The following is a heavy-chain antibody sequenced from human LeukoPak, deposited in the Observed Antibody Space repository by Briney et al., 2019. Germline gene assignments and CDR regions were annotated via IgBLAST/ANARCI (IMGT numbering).Heavy chain of an antibody. CDR3: AKAPSGWYYGMDV. V-gene: IGHV3-23*01. CDR1: GFTFSSYT. CDR2: ITTGDGNT. Sequence: PGGSLRLSCTASGFTFSSYTMTWVRQAPGKGLKWVSTITTGDGNTYYADSVKGRFTVSRDDSKNTLYLQMNSLRAEDTAVYYCAKAPSGWYYGMDVWGQGTTVTVSS. J-gene: IGHJ6*02. D-gene: IGHD6-19*01.